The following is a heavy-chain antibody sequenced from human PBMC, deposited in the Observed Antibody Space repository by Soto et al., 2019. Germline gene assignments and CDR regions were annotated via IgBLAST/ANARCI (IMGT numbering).Heavy chain of an antibody. CDR1: GGTFSSYT. D-gene: IGHD3-22*01. V-gene: IGHV1-69*08. CDR3: AREGDYYDSGGYYYDFYGLDV. J-gene: IGHJ6*02. Sequence: GASVKVSCKASGGTFSSYTISWVRQAPGQGLEWMGRIIPILDKAKYAQKFQGRVTITADKSTRTAYMELSSLRSEDTAVYYCAREGDYYDSGGYYYDFYGLDVWGQGTTVTVSS. CDR2: IIPILDKA.